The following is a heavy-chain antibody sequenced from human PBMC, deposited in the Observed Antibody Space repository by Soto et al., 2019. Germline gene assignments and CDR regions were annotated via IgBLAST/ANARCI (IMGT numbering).Heavy chain of an antibody. V-gene: IGHV4-59*01. Sequence: SETLSLTCTVSGGSISSYYWSWIRQPPGKGLEWIGYIYYSGSTNYNPSLKSRVTISVDTSKNQFSLKLSSVTAADTAVYYCARALPMARGVISYYFDFWGQGTLVTVSS. CDR3: ARALPMARGVISYYFDF. CDR2: IYYSGST. D-gene: IGHD3-10*01. J-gene: IGHJ4*02. CDR1: GGSISSYY.